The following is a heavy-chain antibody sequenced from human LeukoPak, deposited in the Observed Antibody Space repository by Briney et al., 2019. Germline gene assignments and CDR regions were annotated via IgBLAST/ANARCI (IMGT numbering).Heavy chain of an antibody. D-gene: IGHD2-15*01. Sequence: PGGSLRLSRAASGFTFSSYSMNWVRQAPGKGLEWVSSISSSSSYIYYADSVKGRFTISRDNAKNSLYLQMNSLRAEDTAVYYCARDQIYCSGGSCYSLDYWGQGTLVTVSS. CDR2: ISSSSSYI. V-gene: IGHV3-21*01. CDR1: GFTFSSYS. J-gene: IGHJ4*02. CDR3: ARDQIYCSGGSCYSLDY.